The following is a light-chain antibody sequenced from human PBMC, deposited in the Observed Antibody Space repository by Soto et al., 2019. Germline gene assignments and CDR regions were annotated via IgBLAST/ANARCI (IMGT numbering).Light chain of an antibody. CDR3: QQYGSSGT. CDR1: QSVSSY. J-gene: IGKJ1*01. Sequence: ETVLTQSPATLSLSPGERATLSCRASQSVSSYLAWYQQKPGQAPRLLISDASNRATGIPARFSGSGSGTDFTLTISSLEPEDFAVYYCQQYGSSGTFGQGTKVDIK. CDR2: DAS. V-gene: IGKV3-11*01.